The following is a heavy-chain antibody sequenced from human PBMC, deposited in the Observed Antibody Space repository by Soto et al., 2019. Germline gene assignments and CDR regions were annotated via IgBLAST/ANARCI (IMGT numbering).Heavy chain of an antibody. CDR1: GFTFSDYY. J-gene: IGHJ5*02. CDR3: ERLDGSNNRGFDP. CDR2: ISSNGSTI. D-gene: IGHD1-1*01. Sequence: GGSLRLSCAASGFTFSDYYMSWIRQAPGKGLEWVSYISSNGSTIYYADSAKGRFTISRDNAKNSLYLQMNSPRAEDTAVYYCERLDGSNNRGFDPWGPGTLVTVSS. V-gene: IGHV3-11*01.